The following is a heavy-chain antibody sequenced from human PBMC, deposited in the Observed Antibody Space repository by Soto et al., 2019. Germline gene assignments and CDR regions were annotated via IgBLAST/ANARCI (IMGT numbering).Heavy chain of an antibody. J-gene: IGHJ6*03. V-gene: IGHV1-69*08. CDR2: IIPILGIA. CDR3: ARDRSLDPNYYYYMDV. D-gene: IGHD6-19*01. Sequence: QVQLVQSGAEVKKPGSSVKVSCKASGRTFSSYTITWVRQAPGQGLEWLGRIIPILGIANYAQKFQVRVTITADKSTNTAYMELSSLRSEDTAVYYCARDRSLDPNYYYYMDVWGKGTTVTVSS. CDR1: GRTFSSYT.